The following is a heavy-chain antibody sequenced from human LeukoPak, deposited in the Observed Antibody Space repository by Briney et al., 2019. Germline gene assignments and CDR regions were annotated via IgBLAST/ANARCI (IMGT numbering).Heavy chain of an antibody. CDR3: ARDRRVYYFDY. J-gene: IGHJ4*02. Sequence: ASVKVSCKASGGTFSSYAISWVRQAPGQGLEWMGRIIPILGIANYAQKFQGRVTITADKSTSTAYMELSSLRSEDTAVYYCARDRRVYYFDYWGQETLVTVSS. V-gene: IGHV1-69*04. CDR1: GGTFSSYA. D-gene: IGHD2-8*01. CDR2: IIPILGIA.